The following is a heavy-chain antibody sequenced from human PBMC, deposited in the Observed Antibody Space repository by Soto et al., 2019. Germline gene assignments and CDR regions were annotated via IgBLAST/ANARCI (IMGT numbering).Heavy chain of an antibody. CDR1: EVTCGDFA. D-gene: IGHD3-22*01. J-gene: IGHJ6*02. CDR2: ISYDGSNK. V-gene: IGHV3-30-3*01. CDR3: AREYYSDSSGYYYKYYYYYGMDV. Sequence: GRLLRLSCAVAEVTCGDFAIRWVRKTTGKGLEWVAAISYDGSNKYYADSVKGRFTISRDNSKNTLYLQMNSLRAEDTAVYYCAREYYSDSSGYYYKYYYYYGMDVWGQGTTVTVSS.